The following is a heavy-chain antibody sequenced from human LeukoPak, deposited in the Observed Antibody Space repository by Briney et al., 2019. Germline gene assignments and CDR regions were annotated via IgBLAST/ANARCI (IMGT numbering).Heavy chain of an antibody. J-gene: IGHJ5*02. CDR1: GFTVSSNY. V-gene: IGHV3-66*01. D-gene: IGHD3-9*01. CDR2: IYSGGST. Sequence: SGGSLRLSCAASGFTVSSNYMSWVRQAPGKGLEWISVIYSGGSTYYADSVKGRFTISRDNSKNTLYLQMNSLRAEDTAVYYCASSLLYYDILTGYYPFFPWGQGTLVTVSS. CDR3: ASSLLYYDILTGYYPFFP.